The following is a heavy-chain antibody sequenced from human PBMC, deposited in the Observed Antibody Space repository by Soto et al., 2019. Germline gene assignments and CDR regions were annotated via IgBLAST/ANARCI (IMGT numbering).Heavy chain of an antibody. CDR3: PNVSRLTPRFVN. Sequence: QVQLVESGGGVVQPGTSLRLSCAASGFSFSNFDMHWVRQAPGKGLEWVAVISGNGGKRYYIDSMKGRISISRDNSNNLLLLHIATLTTAEPAIYYGPNVSRLTPRFVNWGQGALVTVSS. CDR2: ISGNGGKR. CDR1: GFSFSNFD. V-gene: IGHV3-30*18. J-gene: IGHJ4*02. D-gene: IGHD3-16*01.